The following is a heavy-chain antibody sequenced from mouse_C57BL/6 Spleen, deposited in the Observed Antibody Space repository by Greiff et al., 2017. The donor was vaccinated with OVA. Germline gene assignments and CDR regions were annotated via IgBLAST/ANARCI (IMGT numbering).Heavy chain of an antibody. J-gene: IGHJ4*01. CDR2: IHPNSGST. CDR1: GYTFTSYW. Sequence: VQLQQPGAELVKPGASVTLSCKASGYTFTSYWMHWVKQRPGQGLEWIGMIHPNSGSTNYNEKFKSKATLTVDKSSSTAYMQLSSLTSEDSAVYYGARSYGSSYSMDYWGQGTSVTVSS. D-gene: IGHD1-1*01. V-gene: IGHV1-64*01. CDR3: ARSYGSSYSMDY.